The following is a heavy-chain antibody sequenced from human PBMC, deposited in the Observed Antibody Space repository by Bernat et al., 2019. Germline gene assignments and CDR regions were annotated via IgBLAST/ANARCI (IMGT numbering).Heavy chain of an antibody. D-gene: IGHD1-7*01. CDR1: GGSISSSGYY. V-gene: IGHV4-39*01. J-gene: IGHJ5*01. Sequence: QLQLQESGPGLVKPSETLSLTCTVPGGSISSSGYYWGWIRQPPGKGLEWIGNIYYSGSTYYSPSLKSRVTISVDTSKNQFSLKLSSVTAADTAVYYCASRRAPKWNYDSWGQGAPVTVSS. CDR2: IYYSGST. CDR3: ASRRAPKWNYDS.